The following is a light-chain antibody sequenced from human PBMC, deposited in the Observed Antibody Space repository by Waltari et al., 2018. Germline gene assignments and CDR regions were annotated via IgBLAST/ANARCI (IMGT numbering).Light chain of an antibody. CDR1: QSISIY. J-gene: IGKJ1*01. CDR2: SAS. Sequence: DIQMTQSPSSLSASLGDRVTITCRASQSISIYLNWYQQKPWKAPKLLIYSASSLQSGVPSRFSGSGSGTDFTLTISSLQPEDFATYYCQKSSSTPPWTFGQGTKVEIK. V-gene: IGKV1-39*01. CDR3: QKSSSTPPWT.